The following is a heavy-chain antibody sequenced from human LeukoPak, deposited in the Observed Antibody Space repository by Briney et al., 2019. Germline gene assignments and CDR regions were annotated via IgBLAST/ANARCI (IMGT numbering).Heavy chain of an antibody. J-gene: IGHJ5*02. Sequence: SETLSLTCTVSGGSISSSSYYWGWLRQPPGKGPEWIMSIYYSGSTYYNPSLKRRATISVNRSKNQFSLKLSSVTAADTVEYYCARHSSSYNWFDPWGQGTLVTVSS. CDR3: ARHSSSYNWFDP. D-gene: IGHD6-13*01. V-gene: IGHV4-39*07. CDR2: IYYSGST. CDR1: GGSISSSSYY.